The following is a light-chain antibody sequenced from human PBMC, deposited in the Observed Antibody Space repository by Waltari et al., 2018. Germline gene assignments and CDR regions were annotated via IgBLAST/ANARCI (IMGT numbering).Light chain of an antibody. J-gene: IGKJ4*01. CDR3: QQYDGEVVT. CDR1: QSVTSIS. Sequence: EIVLTQSPGTLSLSPGERATLPCRASQSVTSISLTWYQKKVGQAPRLLSYGTSSRATGIPDRFSGSGSGTEFTLTISRLEPEDFAVYYCQQYDGEVVTFGGGTKVEI. CDR2: GTS. V-gene: IGKV3-20*01.